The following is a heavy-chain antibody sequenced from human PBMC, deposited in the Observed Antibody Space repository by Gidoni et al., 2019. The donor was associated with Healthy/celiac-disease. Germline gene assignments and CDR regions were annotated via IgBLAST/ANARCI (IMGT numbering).Heavy chain of an antibody. CDR3: AQGGTSGYYSGFYGMDI. D-gene: IGHD3-22*01. CDR1: GFSLSTSGVS. CDR2: IYWDNVK. J-gene: IGHJ6*02. V-gene: IGHV2-5*02. Sequence: QITLKESGPTLVKPTQTLTLPCPFSGFSLSTSGVSVGWIRQPPGKALEWLALIYWDNVKHYSPSLMSRLTITKDTSKNQVVLTMTSMDPVDTGTYYCAQGGTSGYYSGFYGMDIWGQGTTVTVSS.